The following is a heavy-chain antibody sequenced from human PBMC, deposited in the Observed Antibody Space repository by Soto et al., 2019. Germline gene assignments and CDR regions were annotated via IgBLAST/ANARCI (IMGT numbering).Heavy chain of an antibody. CDR3: GRDDVSSYYYADWIDT. V-gene: IGHV1-3*01. Sequence: QVQLVQSGAEVKKPGASVKDFCKISGYPSTSYTIHWVRQTPGQSLAWMGRNNAANGDTKYSEKFQGRVTFTGDTSTNTISMELSGLKSEDTAVYYCGRDDVSSYYYADWIDTWGQGTLVTVSS. CDR1: GYPSTSYT. J-gene: IGHJ5*02. D-gene: IGHD3-22*01. CDR2: NNAANGDT.